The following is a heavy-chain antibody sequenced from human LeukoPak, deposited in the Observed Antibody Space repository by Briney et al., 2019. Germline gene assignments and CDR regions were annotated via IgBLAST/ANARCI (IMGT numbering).Heavy chain of an antibody. V-gene: IGHV1-18*01. Sequence: GASVKVSCKASGYTFTSYGISWVRQAPGQGLEWMGWISAYNGNTSYAQKLQGRVTMTTDTSTSTAYMELRSLRSDDTAVYYCARDGEQLVARYYYYGMDVWGQGTTVTVSS. CDR3: ARDGEQLVARYYYYGMDV. CDR2: ISAYNGNT. D-gene: IGHD6-6*01. J-gene: IGHJ6*02. CDR1: GYTFTSYG.